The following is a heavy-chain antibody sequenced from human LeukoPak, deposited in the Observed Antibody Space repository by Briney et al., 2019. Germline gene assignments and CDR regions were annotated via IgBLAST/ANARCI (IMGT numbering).Heavy chain of an antibody. Sequence: PSETLSLTCTVSGGSISSSSYYWGWIRQPLGKGLEWIGRIYTSGSTNYNPSLKSRVTMSVDTSKNQFSLKLSSVTAADTAVYYCARDEYCSGGSCYSGSDAFDIWGQGTMVTVSS. D-gene: IGHD2-15*01. CDR1: GGSISSSSYY. CDR2: IYTSGST. CDR3: ARDEYCSGGSCYSGSDAFDI. J-gene: IGHJ3*02. V-gene: IGHV4-39*07.